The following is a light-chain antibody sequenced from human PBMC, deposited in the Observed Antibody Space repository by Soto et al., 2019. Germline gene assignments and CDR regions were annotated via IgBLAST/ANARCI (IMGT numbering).Light chain of an antibody. Sequence: DIEMTQSPSTLSASVGDRVTITCRASQTIRSWLAWYQQKPGKAPNLLLYDASSLESGVPSRFSGSGSGTEFTRNISSLQPADFAAYYCQPYHSYPPTCGGGTKVEIK. J-gene: IGKJ4*01. CDR1: QTIRSW. CDR3: QPYHSYPPT. V-gene: IGKV1-5*01. CDR2: DAS.